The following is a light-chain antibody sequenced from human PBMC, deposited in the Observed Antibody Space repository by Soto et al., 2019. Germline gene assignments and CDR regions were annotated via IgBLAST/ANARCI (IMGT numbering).Light chain of an antibody. CDR1: SSYVGGYNY. CDR3: SSYTSGSTWV. CDR2: EVS. Sequence: QSALTQPASVSRSPGQSITISCTGTSSYVGGYNYVSWYQQHPGKAPKLMIYEVSNRPSGVSNRFSGSKSGNTASLTISGLQAEDEADYYCSSYTSGSTWVFGGGTKLTVL. J-gene: IGLJ3*02. V-gene: IGLV2-14*01.